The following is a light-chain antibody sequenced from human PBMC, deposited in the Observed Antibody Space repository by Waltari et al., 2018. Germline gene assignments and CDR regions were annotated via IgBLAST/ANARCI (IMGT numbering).Light chain of an antibody. J-gene: IGKJ4*01. Sequence: DIQMTQSPSSLSASVGDRVTITCRASQSIRTYLNWYQQKQGKAPKLLIYAASNLQSGVPSRFSASGSGTDFTLTISSLQPEDFAAYYCQQSYNTPVTFGGGTKVEIK. CDR2: AAS. CDR3: QQSYNTPVT. CDR1: QSIRTY. V-gene: IGKV1-39*01.